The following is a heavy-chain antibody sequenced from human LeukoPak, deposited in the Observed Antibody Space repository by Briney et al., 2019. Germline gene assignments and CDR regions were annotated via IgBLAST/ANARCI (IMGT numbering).Heavy chain of an antibody. V-gene: IGHV3-7*01. J-gene: IGHJ4*02. D-gene: IGHD1-26*01. Sequence: GGSLRLSCAASGFTFSSYWMSWVRQAPGKGLEWVANIKQDGSEKYYVDPVKGRFTISRDNAKNSLYLQMNSLRAEDTAVYYCAAQKLLDTATTFDYWGQGTLVTVSS. CDR1: GFTFSSYW. CDR2: IKQDGSEK. CDR3: AAQKLLDTATTFDY.